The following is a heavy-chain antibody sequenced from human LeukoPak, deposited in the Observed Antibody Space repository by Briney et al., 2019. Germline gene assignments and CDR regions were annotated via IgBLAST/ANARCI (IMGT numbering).Heavy chain of an antibody. Sequence: PSETLSLTCTVSGGSISSYYWSWIRQPPGKALEWIGFISYSGSTTYNPSLKSRVTISLDTSKNQFSLNLSSVTGADTAVYHCARGGPGGGYHYYLDYWGQGTLVTVSS. D-gene: IGHD3-16*02. CDR3: ARGGPGGGYHYYLDY. CDR1: GGSISSYY. V-gene: IGHV4-59*01. CDR2: ISYSGST. J-gene: IGHJ4*02.